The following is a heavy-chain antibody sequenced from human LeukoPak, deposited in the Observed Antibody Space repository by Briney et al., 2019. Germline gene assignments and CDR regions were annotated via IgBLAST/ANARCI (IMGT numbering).Heavy chain of an antibody. V-gene: IGHV1-69*13. CDR1: GGTFSSYA. CDR3: ARPEENSSSWYVFDY. J-gene: IGHJ4*02. CDR2: IIPIFGTA. D-gene: IGHD6-13*01. Sequence: GASVKVSCKASGGTFSSYAISWVRQAPGQGLEWMGGIIPIFGTANYAQKFQGRVTITADESTSTAYMELSSLRSEDTAVYYCARPEENSSSWYVFDYWGQGTLVTVSS.